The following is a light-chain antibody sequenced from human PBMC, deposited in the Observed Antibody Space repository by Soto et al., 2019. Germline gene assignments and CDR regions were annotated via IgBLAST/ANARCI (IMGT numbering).Light chain of an antibody. CDR1: QGISTY. J-gene: IGKJ1*01. CDR3: QQSFTTPWT. V-gene: IGKV1-39*01. Sequence: DIQMTQSPSSLSASVGDRVTITCRASQGISTYLNWFQQKPGKAPKLLFYAASSLQSGVPSRFSGSGSGTDFTLTISSLQPEDIATYYCQQSFTTPWTFGPGTKVELK. CDR2: AAS.